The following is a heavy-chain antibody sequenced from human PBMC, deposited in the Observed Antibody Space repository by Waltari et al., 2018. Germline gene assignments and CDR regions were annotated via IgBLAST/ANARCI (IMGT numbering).Heavy chain of an antibody. V-gene: IGHV4-59*01. CDR3: ARVYYGSGSEAFDI. CDR1: GCSISSYY. CDR2: IYYSGST. Sequence: QVQLQESGPGLVKPSETLSLTCTVSGCSISSYYWSWIRQPPGKGLEWIGYIYYSGSTNYNPSLKSRVTISVDTSKNQFSLKLSSVTAADTAVYFCARVYYGSGSEAFDIWGQGTMVTVSS. D-gene: IGHD3-10*01. J-gene: IGHJ3*02.